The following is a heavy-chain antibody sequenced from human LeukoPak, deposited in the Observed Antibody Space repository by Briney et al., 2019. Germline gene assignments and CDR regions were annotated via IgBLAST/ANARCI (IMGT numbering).Heavy chain of an antibody. CDR2: ISSSGSTI. V-gene: IGHV3-48*03. CDR1: GFTFSSYE. J-gene: IGHJ6*03. CDR3: ARVTGSIFLPNYYMDV. D-gene: IGHD3-9*01. Sequence: PGGSLRLSCAASGFTFSSYEMNWVRQAPGKGLEWVSYISSSGSTIYYADSVKGRFTISRDNAKNSLYLQMNSLRAEDTAVYYCARVTGSIFLPNYYMDVWGKGTTVTVSS.